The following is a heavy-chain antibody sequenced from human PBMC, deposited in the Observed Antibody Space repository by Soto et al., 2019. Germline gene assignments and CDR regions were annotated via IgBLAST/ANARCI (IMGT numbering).Heavy chain of an antibody. CDR1: GFAFSNAW. CDR3: TTDSYTSVIVVRFDY. V-gene: IGHV3-15*07. CDR2: IKSKGHGGTT. J-gene: IGHJ4*01. D-gene: IGHD3-22*01. Sequence: EVQLVESGGGLVKPGGSLRLSCAASGFAFSNAWINWVRQAPGKGLEWVGRIKSKGHGGTTDFAAPVRGRFAISRDDSRTLVYMQMNSLNTEDTAVYYCTTDSYTSVIVVRFDYWGHGTLVTVSS.